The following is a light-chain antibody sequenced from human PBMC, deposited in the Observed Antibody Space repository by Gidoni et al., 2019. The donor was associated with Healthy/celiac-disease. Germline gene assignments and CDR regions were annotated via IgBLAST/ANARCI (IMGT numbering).Light chain of an antibody. V-gene: IGKV3-11*01. CDR1: HSGSSY. CDR2: DAT. Sequence: PTTLSLSPMRRASVTCKHSHSGSSYLAGYPQNPGQCRQLRNYDATKRAASVPARFSGSGSGTDFTLTISSLEPEDFAVYYCQQRYNTPPTFGQGTKVEIK. CDR3: QQRYNTPPT. J-gene: IGKJ1*01.